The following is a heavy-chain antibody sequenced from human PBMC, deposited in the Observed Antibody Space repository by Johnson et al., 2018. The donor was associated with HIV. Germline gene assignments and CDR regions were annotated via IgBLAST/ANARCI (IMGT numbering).Heavy chain of an antibody. J-gene: IGHJ3*02. D-gene: IGHD6-13*01. CDR3: ARPRAYSSSWFAFDI. CDR2: ISYDGSDE. V-gene: IGHV3-30*04. CDR1: GFTFSSYA. Sequence: QVLLVESGGGLVQPGGSLRLSCTASGFTFSSYALHWVRQAPGKGLEWVAVISYDGSDEYYADSVRGRFTISRDNSKNTLYLQMSSLRAEDTAVYYCARPRAYSSSWFAFDIWGQGTMVTVSS.